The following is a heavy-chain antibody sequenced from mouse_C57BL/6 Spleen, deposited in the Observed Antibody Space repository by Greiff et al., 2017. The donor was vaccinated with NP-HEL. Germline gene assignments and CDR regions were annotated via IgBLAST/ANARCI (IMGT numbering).Heavy chain of an antibody. V-gene: IGHV5-17*01. Sequence: EVKLMESGGGLVKPGGSLKLSCAASGFTFSDYGMHWVRQAPEKGLEWVAYISSGSSTIYYADTVKGRFTISRDNAKNTLFLQMTSLRSEDTAMYYCARGPTVEAMDYWGQGTSVTVSS. CDR1: GFTFSDYG. CDR2: ISSGSSTI. J-gene: IGHJ4*01. CDR3: ARGPTVEAMDY. D-gene: IGHD1-1*01.